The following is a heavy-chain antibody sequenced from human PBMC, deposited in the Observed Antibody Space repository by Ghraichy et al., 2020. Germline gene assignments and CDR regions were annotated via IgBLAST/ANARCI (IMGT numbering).Heavy chain of an antibody. CDR1: GFTFSSYS. D-gene: IGHD2-2*03. Sequence: VKVSCAASGFTFSSYSMNWVRQAPGKGLEWVSSISSSSSYIYYADSVKGRFTISRDNAKNSLYLQMNSLRAEDTAVYYCARKMDFGRYDAFDIWGQGTMVTVSS. CDR2: ISSSSSYI. J-gene: IGHJ3*02. CDR3: ARKMDFGRYDAFDI. V-gene: IGHV3-21*01.